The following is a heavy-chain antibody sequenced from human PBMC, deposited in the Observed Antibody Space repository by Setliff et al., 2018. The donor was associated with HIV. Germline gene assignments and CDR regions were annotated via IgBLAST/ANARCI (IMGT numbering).Heavy chain of an antibody. V-gene: IGHV1-18*01. D-gene: IGHD3-10*01. J-gene: IGHJ4*02. CDR1: GYTFTSYG. Sequence: ASVKVPCKASGYTFTSYGISWVRQAPGQGLEWMGKITGHNGETDFAQRFQGRVTMTTDTSPSTAYMELRSLRSDDTAVYYCARNAGSYYGLDYWGQGSRVTVSS. CDR2: ITGHNGET. CDR3: ARNAGSYYGLDY.